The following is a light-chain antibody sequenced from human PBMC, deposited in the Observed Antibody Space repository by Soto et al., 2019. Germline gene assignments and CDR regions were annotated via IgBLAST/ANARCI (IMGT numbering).Light chain of an antibody. CDR1: SSDVGSYNL. J-gene: IGLJ3*02. CDR3: CSYAGSSTFNWV. V-gene: IGLV2-23*01. CDR2: EGS. Sequence: QSALTQPASVSGSPGQSITISCTGTSSDVGSYNLVSWYQQHPGKAPKLMIYEGSKRPSGVSNRFSGSKSGNTASLTISGLQAEDEADYYCCSYAGSSTFNWVFGGGTKVTLL.